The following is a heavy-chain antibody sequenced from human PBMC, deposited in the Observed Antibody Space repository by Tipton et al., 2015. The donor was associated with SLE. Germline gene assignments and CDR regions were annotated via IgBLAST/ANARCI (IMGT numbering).Heavy chain of an antibody. Sequence: LRLSCTVFGGSIRSGGYYWSWIRQHPGKGLEWIGYIHHSGDTYYNLSLKSRLGISVDTSENQFSLRLNSVCAAYTSVYYCARIYGSGNWYFDLWGRGILVIVSS. CDR1: GGSIRSGGYY. CDR2: IHHSGDT. CDR3: ARIYGSGNWYFDL. V-gene: IGHV4-31*02. J-gene: IGHJ2*01. D-gene: IGHD3-10*01.